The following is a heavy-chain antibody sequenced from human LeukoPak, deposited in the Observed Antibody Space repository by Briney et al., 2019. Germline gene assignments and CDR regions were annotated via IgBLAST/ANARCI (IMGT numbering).Heavy chain of an antibody. CDR3: AELGITMIGGV. CDR2: ISSSGSTI. V-gene: IGHV3-48*03. Sequence: GGSLRLSCAASGFTFSSYEMNWVRQAPRKGLEWVSYISSSGSTIYYADSVKGRFTISRDNAKNSLYLQMNSLRAEDTAVYYCAELGITMIGGVWGKGTTVTISS. CDR1: GFTFSSYE. J-gene: IGHJ6*04. D-gene: IGHD3-10*02.